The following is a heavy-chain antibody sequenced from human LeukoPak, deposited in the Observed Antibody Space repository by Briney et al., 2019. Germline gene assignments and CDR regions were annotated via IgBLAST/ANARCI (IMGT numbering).Heavy chain of an antibody. CDR1: GYTFTSYG. CDR2: ISTYNDNT. J-gene: IGHJ4*02. Sequence: ASVKVSCKASGYTFTSYGLSWVRQAPGQGLEWMGWISTYNDNTHYAQKFQGRVTMTTDTSTNTAYMELRSLGSDDTAVYYCAREMAVAGSGVIDSWGQGTLVTVSS. CDR3: AREMAVAGSGVIDS. V-gene: IGHV1-18*01. D-gene: IGHD6-19*01.